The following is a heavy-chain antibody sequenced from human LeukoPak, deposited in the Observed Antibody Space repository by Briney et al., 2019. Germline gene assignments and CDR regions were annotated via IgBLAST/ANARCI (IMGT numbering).Heavy chain of an antibody. Sequence: GESLQISCKGSGYMFTTYWIGWVRQMPGKGLEWMGIIYPGDSDARKNPSFQGQVTISADKSISTAYLQWGSLEASDTAMYYCARMRKGFGGNSPFDSWGQGTLVTVSS. D-gene: IGHD4-4*01. CDR3: ARMRKGFGGNSPFDS. CDR1: GYMFTTYW. CDR2: IYPGDSDA. J-gene: IGHJ4*02. V-gene: IGHV5-51*01.